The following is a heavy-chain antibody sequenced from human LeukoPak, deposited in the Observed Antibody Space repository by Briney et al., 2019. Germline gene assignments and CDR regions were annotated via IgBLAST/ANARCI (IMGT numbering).Heavy chain of an antibody. J-gene: IGHJ6*02. CDR1: GFTFSTFW. V-gene: IGHV3-74*03. Sequence: PGGSLRLSCAASGFTFSTFWMHWVRQAPGKGLVWVSGINSDGSSTTYADSVKGRFTISRDNAKNTLYQQMNNLRAEDTAVYYCARGRYYGMDVWGQGTTVTVSS. CDR3: ARGRYYGMDV. CDR2: INSDGSST.